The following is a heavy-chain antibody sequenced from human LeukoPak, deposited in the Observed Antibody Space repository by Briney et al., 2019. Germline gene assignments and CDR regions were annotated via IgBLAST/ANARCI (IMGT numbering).Heavy chain of an antibody. CDR2: ISSTGYTI. CDR1: GFTFSSYG. Sequence: GGSLRLSCAASGFTFSSYGMNWVRQAPGKGLEWVSYISSTGYTIYYADSVKGRFTISRDNAKNSLYLQMNSLRDEDTAVYYCARRRGGWFDPWGQGTLVTVSS. V-gene: IGHV3-48*03. J-gene: IGHJ5*02. CDR3: ARRRGGWFDP. D-gene: IGHD3-16*01.